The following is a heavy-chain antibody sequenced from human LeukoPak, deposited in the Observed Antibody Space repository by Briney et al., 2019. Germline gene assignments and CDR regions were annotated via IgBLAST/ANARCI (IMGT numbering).Heavy chain of an antibody. CDR1: GFTVSSNY. CDR2: IYSGGST. Sequence: GGSLRLSCAASGFTVSSNYMSWVRQAPGKGLEWVSVIYSGGSTYYADSVKGRFTTSRDNSKNTVYLQMNSLRAEDTAVYYCARGSSGGSGWYFDYWGQGTLVTVSS. J-gene: IGHJ4*02. CDR3: ARGSSGGSGWYFDY. D-gene: IGHD3-22*01. V-gene: IGHV3-53*01.